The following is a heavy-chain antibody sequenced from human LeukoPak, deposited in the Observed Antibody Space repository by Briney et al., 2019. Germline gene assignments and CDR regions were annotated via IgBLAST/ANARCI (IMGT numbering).Heavy chain of an antibody. J-gene: IGHJ4*02. CDR2: IKQDGSEK. CDR3: ATYPTGSYYRGYYFDY. V-gene: IGHV3-7*01. Sequence: GGSLRLSCAASGFTFSSYWMSWVRQAPGKGLEWVANIKQDGSEKYYVDSVKGRFTISRDNAKNSLYLQMNSLRAEDTAVYYCATYPTGSYYRGYYFDYWGQGTLVTVSS. CDR1: GFTFSSYW. D-gene: IGHD3-10*01.